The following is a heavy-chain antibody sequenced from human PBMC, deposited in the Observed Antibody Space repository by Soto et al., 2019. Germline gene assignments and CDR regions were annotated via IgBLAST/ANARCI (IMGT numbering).Heavy chain of an antibody. CDR1: GGSIKTFY. Sequence: EPLSLTCTVSGGSIKTFYWSWVLQPSVKGLEWIGRIFSSGSTSFNPSLESRVAMSVDTSKNHFSLNLSSVTAADMAVYYCAREGSYSAYNFAHGIQLWSFDFWGQGALVTVSS. CDR2: IFSSGST. J-gene: IGHJ4*02. V-gene: IGHV4-4*07. D-gene: IGHD5-12*01. CDR3: AREGSYSAYNFAHGIQLWSFDF.